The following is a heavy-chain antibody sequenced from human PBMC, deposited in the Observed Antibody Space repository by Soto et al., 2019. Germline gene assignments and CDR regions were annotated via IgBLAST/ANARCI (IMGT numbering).Heavy chain of an antibody. Sequence: LSLTCTVSGGSISSSSYYWGWIRQPPGKGLEWIGSIYYSGSTYYNPSLKSRVTISVDTSKNQFSLKLSSVPAADTSVYYCARHDYAILTGYYGSAFDPWGQGTLVTVSS. CDR3: ARHDYAILTGYYGSAFDP. CDR2: IYYSGST. CDR1: GGSISSSSYY. V-gene: IGHV4-39*01. J-gene: IGHJ5*02. D-gene: IGHD3-9*01.